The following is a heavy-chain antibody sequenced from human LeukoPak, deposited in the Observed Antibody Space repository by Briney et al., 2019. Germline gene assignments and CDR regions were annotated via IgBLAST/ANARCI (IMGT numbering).Heavy chain of an antibody. D-gene: IGHD6-19*01. CDR1: GFTFSDHY. Sequence: GGSLRLSCAASGFTFSDHYMDWVRQAPGKGLEWVGRTRNKANSYTTEYAASVKGRFTISRDDSKNSLYLQMNSLKTEDTAVYYCARGRGAVAGYYYYYYMDVWGKGTTVTVSS. J-gene: IGHJ6*03. V-gene: IGHV3-72*01. CDR2: TRNKANSYTT. CDR3: ARGRGAVAGYYYYYYMDV.